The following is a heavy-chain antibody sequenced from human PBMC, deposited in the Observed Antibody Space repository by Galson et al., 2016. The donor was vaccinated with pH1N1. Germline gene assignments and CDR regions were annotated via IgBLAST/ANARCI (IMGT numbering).Heavy chain of an antibody. D-gene: IGHD6-19*01. CDR2: VGTSNGNT. CDR1: GYTFTSYG. V-gene: IGHV1-18*01. J-gene: IGHJ4*02. CDR3: ARLVASVGGTTY. Sequence: SVKVSCKASGYTFTSYGISWVRQAPGQGLEFMGWVGTSNGNTHFAQKFQGRVTLTTDTSTSTAYMELRRLRSDDTAVYYCARLVASVGGTTYWGQGTLVTVSS.